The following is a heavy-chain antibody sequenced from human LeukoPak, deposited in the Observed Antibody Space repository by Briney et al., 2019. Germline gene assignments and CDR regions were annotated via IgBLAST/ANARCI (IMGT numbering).Heavy chain of an antibody. CDR1: GGSISSSSYY. CDR3: ASWSGYYIDY. Sequence: SETLSLTCTVSGGSISSSSYYWGWIRQPPGKGLEWIGSIYYSGSTYYNPSLKSRVTISVDTSKNQFSLKLSSVTAADTAVYYCASWSGYYIDYWGQGTLVTVSS. V-gene: IGHV4-39*07. J-gene: IGHJ4*02. D-gene: IGHD3-3*01. CDR2: IYYSGST.